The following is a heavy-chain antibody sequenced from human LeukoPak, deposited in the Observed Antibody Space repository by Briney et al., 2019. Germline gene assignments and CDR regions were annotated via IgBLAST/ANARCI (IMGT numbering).Heavy chain of an antibody. V-gene: IGHV3-23*01. CDR1: EFTFSSYA. CDR3: AKATGTLGN. D-gene: IGHD1-1*01. Sequence: PGGSLRLSCAASEFTFSSYAMSWVRQAPGKGLEWVSGISGNGGSTYYADSVKGRFAISRDNSKNTLYLQMNSLTAEDTAIYYCAKATGTLGNWGQGTLVTVSS. CDR2: ISGNGGST. J-gene: IGHJ4*02.